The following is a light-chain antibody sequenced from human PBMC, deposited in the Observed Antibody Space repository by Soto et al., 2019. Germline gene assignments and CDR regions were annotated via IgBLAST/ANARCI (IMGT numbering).Light chain of an antibody. CDR2: EVS. CDR1: ISDVGAYNY. V-gene: IGLV2-8*01. CDR3: SSYAGTYHIYF. Sequence: QSALTQPPSASGSPGQSVTISCTGTISDVGAYNYVSWYQQHPGKAPKLMIYEVSKRPSGVPDRFSGSKSGNTASLTVSGLQAEDEADYYCSSYAGTYHIYFFGTGTKVTVL. J-gene: IGLJ1*01.